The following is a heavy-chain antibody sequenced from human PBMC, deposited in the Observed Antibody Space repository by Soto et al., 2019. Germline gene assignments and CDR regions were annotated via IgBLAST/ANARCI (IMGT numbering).Heavy chain of an antibody. CDR2: IYYSGST. V-gene: IGHV4-31*03. Sequence: QVQLQESGPGLVKPSQTLSLTCTVSGGSISSGGYYWSWIRQHPGKGLEWIGYIYYSGSTYYNPSLKSRVTISVDTSKNQFYLKLSSVTAADTAVYYCARGSGSIAARQPISRYYFDYWGQGTLVTVSS. CDR1: GGSISSGGYY. CDR3: ARGSGSIAARQPISRYYFDY. D-gene: IGHD6-6*01. J-gene: IGHJ4*02.